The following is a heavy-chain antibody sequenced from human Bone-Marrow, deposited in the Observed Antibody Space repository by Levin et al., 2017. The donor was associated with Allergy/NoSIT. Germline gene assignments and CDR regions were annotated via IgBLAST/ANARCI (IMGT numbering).Heavy chain of an antibody. CDR3: ARGSKPHVVRGVIILDY. D-gene: IGHD3-10*01. Sequence: GESLKISCAASGFTFSSYSMNWVRQAPGKGLEWVSYISSSSSTIYYADSVKGRFTISRDNAKNSLYLQMNSLRDEDTAVYYCARGSKPHVVRGVIILDYWGQGTLVTVSS. V-gene: IGHV3-48*02. J-gene: IGHJ4*02. CDR1: GFTFSSYS. CDR2: ISSSSSTI.